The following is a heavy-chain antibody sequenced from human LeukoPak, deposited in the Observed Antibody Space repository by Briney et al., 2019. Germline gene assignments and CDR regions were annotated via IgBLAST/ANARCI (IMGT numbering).Heavy chain of an antibody. Sequence: PGRSLRLSCAASGFTFSSYGMHWVRQAPGKGLEWVAVISYDGSNKYYADSVKGRFTISRDNSKNTLYLQMNSPRAEDTAVYYCAKDTHSSGYYYVSYYYGMDVWGQGTTVTVSS. CDR1: GFTFSSYG. CDR2: ISYDGSNK. CDR3: AKDTHSSGYYYVSYYYGMDV. V-gene: IGHV3-30*18. D-gene: IGHD3-22*01. J-gene: IGHJ6*02.